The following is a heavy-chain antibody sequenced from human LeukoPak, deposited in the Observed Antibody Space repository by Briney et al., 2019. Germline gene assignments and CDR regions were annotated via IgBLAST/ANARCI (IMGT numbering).Heavy chain of an antibody. CDR1: GFTFSTYD. D-gene: IGHD2-15*01. CDR2: ISASDGKT. V-gene: IGHV3-23*01. Sequence: GGSLRLSCAASGFTFSTYDMSWVRQAPGKGLEWVSAISASDGKTYFADSVKGRFTISRDTSKNTLSLQMSSLSAEDTAVYYCARRDCGGGSCHGRAFDIWGQGTMVTVSS. CDR3: ARRDCGGGSCHGRAFDI. J-gene: IGHJ3*02.